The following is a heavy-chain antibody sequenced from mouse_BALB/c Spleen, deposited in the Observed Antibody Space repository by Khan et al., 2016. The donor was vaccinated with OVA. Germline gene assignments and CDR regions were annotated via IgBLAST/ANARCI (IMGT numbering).Heavy chain of an antibody. CDR1: GYSITSDYA. V-gene: IGHV3-2*02. CDR2: ISYSGNT. D-gene: IGHD2-4*01. CDR3: ARWDYDAPNY. Sequence: QLEESGPGLVKPSQSLSLTCTVTGYSITSDYAWKWIRQFPGNKLEWMGFISYSGNTSYNPSLKSRISITRDTSKNKFFLQLQSVTTEDTATYYCARWDYDAPNYWGQGTTLTVSS. J-gene: IGHJ2*01.